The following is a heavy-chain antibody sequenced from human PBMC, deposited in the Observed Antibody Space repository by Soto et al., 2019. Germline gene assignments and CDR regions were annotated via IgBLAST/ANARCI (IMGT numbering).Heavy chain of an antibody. V-gene: IGHV1-69*13. Sequence: SVKVSCKASGGTFSTFGISWVRQAPGQGLEWMGGIIPFFGTARYSQKFEDRITITAGESTNTVYMDLRSLTSEDTAIYYCAKSAPMDAGDKYYYDFWGQGALVTVSS. CDR2: IIPFFGTA. J-gene: IGHJ4*02. CDR1: GGTFSTFG. CDR3: AKSAPMDAGDKYYYDF. D-gene: IGHD4-17*01.